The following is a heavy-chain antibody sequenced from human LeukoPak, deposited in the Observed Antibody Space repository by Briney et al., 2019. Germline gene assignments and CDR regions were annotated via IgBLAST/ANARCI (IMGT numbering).Heavy chain of an antibody. V-gene: IGHV4-59*01. CDR2: ISYSGST. CDR3: AREVAAAAPFGY. CDR1: SGSISGYY. J-gene: IGHJ4*02. Sequence: SETLSLTCTVSSGSISGYYWSWIRQPPGKGLEWVGYISYSGSTNYNPSLKNRVIVSVDTSKNQFSLKLNSVTAADTAVYYCAREVAAAAPFGYWGQGTLVTVSS. D-gene: IGHD6-13*01.